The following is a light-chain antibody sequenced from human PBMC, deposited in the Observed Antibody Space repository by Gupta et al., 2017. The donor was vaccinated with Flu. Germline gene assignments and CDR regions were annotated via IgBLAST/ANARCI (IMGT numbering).Light chain of an antibody. J-gene: IGLJ3*02. CDR2: LEGSGSY. CDR3: ETWDSNTLWV. V-gene: IGLV4-60*03. Sequence: QPVLTQSSSASASLGSSVKLTCTLSSGHSSYIIAWHQQQPGKAPRYLMKLEGSGSYNKRSGVPDRFSGSSSGADCYLTISNLQSEDEADYYCETWDSNTLWVFGGGTKLTVL. CDR1: SGHSSYI.